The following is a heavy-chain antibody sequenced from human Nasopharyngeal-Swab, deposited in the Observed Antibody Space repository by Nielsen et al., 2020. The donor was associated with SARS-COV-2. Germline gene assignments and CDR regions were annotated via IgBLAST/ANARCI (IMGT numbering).Heavy chain of an antibody. CDR3: AKLGYGGFDY. CDR1: GFTFRGYP. D-gene: IGHD2-2*03. V-gene: IGHV3-23*01. Sequence: GGSLNLSFAASGFTFRGYPMSWVPQAPGKGLEWVSAISGSGGSTYYADSVKGRFTISRDNSKNTLYLQMNSLRAEDTAVYYCAKLGYGGFDYWGQGTLVTVSS. J-gene: IGHJ4*02. CDR2: ISGSGGST.